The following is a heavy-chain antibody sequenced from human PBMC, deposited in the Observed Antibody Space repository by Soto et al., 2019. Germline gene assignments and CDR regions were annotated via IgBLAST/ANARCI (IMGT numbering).Heavy chain of an antibody. V-gene: IGHV3-66*01. J-gene: IGHJ4*02. Sequence: EVQLVESGGGLVQPGGSLRLSCAASGFTVSSNYMSWVRQAPGKGLEWVSVIYSGGSTYYADSVKGRFTISRDNSKNTLYLQMNSLRAEDTAVYYCASSVVVTATDYWGQGTLVTVSS. D-gene: IGHD2-21*02. CDR1: GFTVSSNY. CDR2: IYSGGST. CDR3: ASSVVVTATDY.